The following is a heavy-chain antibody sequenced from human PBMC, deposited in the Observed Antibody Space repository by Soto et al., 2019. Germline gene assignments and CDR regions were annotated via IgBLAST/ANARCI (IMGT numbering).Heavy chain of an antibody. CDR1: GGTFSSYT. V-gene: IGHV1-69*02. J-gene: IGHJ4*02. Sequence: SVKVSCKASGGTFSSYTISWVRQAPGQGLEWMGRIIPILGIANYAQKFQGRVTITADKSTSTAYMELSSLRSEDTALYYCARLYSSGWYGPGRYWGQGTLVTVSS. D-gene: IGHD6-19*01. CDR2: IIPILGIA. CDR3: ARLYSSGWYGPGRY.